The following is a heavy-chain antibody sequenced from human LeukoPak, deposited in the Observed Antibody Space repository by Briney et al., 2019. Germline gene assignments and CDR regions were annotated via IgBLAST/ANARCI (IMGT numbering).Heavy chain of an antibody. Sequence: AWVKVSCKASGGTFSSYAISWVRQAPGQGLEWMGWINPKSGVTNYAHHFQGRVTMTRDTSISTAYLELSRLRSDDTAVYFCAGVAYFFDSTTFYHGGDFDYWGQGTLVTVSS. J-gene: IGHJ4*02. V-gene: IGHV1-2*02. CDR3: AGVAYFFDSTTFYHGGDFDY. CDR1: GGTFSSYA. CDR2: INPKSGVT. D-gene: IGHD2/OR15-2a*01.